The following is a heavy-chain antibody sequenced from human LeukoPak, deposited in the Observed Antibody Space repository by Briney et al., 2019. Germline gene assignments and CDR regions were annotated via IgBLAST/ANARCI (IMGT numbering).Heavy chain of an antibody. D-gene: IGHD3-10*01. CDR1: GFTFSTYT. Sequence: HPGTSLRLPCAASGFTFSTYTMSWVRQAPGKGLEWVAYISSSSSSIFYADSVKGRFTISRDNAKNSLYLQLSSLSAEDTAVYYCARDRYYAFDXWXQGTLVTVSS. CDR3: ARDRYYAFDX. J-gene: IGHJ4*02. V-gene: IGHV3-48*01. CDR2: ISSSSSSI.